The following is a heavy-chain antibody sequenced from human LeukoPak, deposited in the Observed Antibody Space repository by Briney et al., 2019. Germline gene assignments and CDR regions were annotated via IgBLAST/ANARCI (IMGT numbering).Heavy chain of an antibody. V-gene: IGHV4-34*01. CDR3: ARGRFSVYYFDY. CDR2: IIHSGAT. J-gene: IGHJ4*02. Sequence: SEALSLTCGASGESFSDYYWSWIRQPPGKGLEWIGEIIHSGATSSSPSLKSRVTISMDPSKNQFSLRLSSVTAADTAVYYCARGRFSVYYFDYWGQGSLVTVSS. CDR1: GESFSDYY. D-gene: IGHD3-3*02.